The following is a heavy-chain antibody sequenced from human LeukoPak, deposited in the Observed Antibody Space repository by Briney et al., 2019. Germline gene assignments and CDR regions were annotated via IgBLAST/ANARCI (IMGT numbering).Heavy chain of an antibody. CDR2: IRYDGSNK. Sequence: GGSLRLSCAASGFTFSSYGMHWVRQAPGKGLEWVAFIRYDGSNKYYADSVKGRFTISRDNSKNTLYLQMNSLRAEDTALYYCAKDRNYDSSGYYYDYWGQGTLVTVSS. V-gene: IGHV3-30*02. D-gene: IGHD3-22*01. J-gene: IGHJ4*02. CDR3: AKDRNYDSSGYYYDY. CDR1: GFTFSSYG.